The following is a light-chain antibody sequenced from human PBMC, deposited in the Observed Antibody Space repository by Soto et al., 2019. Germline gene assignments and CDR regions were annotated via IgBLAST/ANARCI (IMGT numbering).Light chain of an antibody. J-gene: IGKJ2*01. Sequence: EIVLTQSPATLSLSPGERATLSCRASQSVSSYLAWYQQKPGQAPRLLIHGVSTRATGIPDRFSGSGSGTDFTLTISRLEPEDFAVYYCQQYVTSPYIFGQGTKLEIK. CDR3: QQYVTSPYI. CDR1: QSVSSY. V-gene: IGKV3-20*01. CDR2: GVS.